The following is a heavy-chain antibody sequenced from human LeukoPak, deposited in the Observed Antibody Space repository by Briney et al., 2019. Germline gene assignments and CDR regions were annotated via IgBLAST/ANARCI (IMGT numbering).Heavy chain of an antibody. D-gene: IGHD5-18*01. CDR1: GFTFSSYG. V-gene: IGHV3-33*01. J-gene: IGHJ4*02. Sequence: GGSLRLSYAASGFTFSSYGMHWVRQAPGKGLEWVAVIWYDGSNKYYADSVKGRFTISRDNSKNTLYLQMNSLRAEDTAVYYCARGGYTAMVMRYWGQGTLVTVSS. CDR3: ARGGYTAMVMRY. CDR2: IWYDGSNK.